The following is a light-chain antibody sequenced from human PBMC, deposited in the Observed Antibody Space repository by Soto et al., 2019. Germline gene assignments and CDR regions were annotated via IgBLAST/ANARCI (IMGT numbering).Light chain of an antibody. V-gene: IGKV2-28*01. J-gene: IGKJ3*01. Sequence: DIVMTQSPLSLPVTPGEPASISCRSSQSLLHSNGYNYLDRYLQKPGQSPQLLIYLGSNRASGVPDRFSGSGSGTDFTLKISRVDAEDVGVYYCLQALQNPFTFGPGTKVDIK. CDR2: LGS. CDR1: QSLLHSNGYNY. CDR3: LQALQNPFT.